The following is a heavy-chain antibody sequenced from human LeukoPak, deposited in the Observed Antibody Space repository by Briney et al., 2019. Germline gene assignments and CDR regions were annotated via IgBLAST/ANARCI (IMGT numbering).Heavy chain of an antibody. CDR3: AKGTLDIVVVPAAPKVYYFDY. CDR2: ISGSGGST. D-gene: IGHD2-2*01. V-gene: IGHV3-23*01. CDR1: GFTFSSYA. Sequence: PGGSLRLSCAASGFTFSSYAMSWVRQAPGKGLEWVSAISGSGGSTYHADSVKGRFTISRDNSKNTLYLQMNSLRAEDTAVYYCAKGTLDIVVVPAAPKVYYFDYWGQGTLVTVSS. J-gene: IGHJ4*02.